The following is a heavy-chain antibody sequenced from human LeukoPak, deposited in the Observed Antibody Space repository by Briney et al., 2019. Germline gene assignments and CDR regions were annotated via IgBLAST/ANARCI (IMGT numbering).Heavy chain of an antibody. Sequence: PGGSLRLSCAASGFTFSSYSMNWVRQAPGKGLEWVSYISSSSSTIYYADSVKGRFTISRDNAKNSLYLQMNSLRAEDTALYYCAKDNEELLGPMDVWGKGTTVTVSS. CDR3: AKDNEELLGPMDV. CDR2: ISSSSSTI. CDR1: GFTFSSYS. D-gene: IGHD1-7*01. J-gene: IGHJ6*03. V-gene: IGHV3-48*04.